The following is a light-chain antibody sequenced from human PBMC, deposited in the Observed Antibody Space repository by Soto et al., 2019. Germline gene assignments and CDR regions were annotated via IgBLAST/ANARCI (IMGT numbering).Light chain of an antibody. Sequence: DIQMTQSPSSLSASVGDRVTITCRASQSISSYLNWYQQKPGKAPKLLIYAASSLQSGVPSRFSGSGSGTDVTLTISSLQPEDFATDYCQQSYSTPPSFGQGTKLEIK. V-gene: IGKV1-39*01. J-gene: IGKJ2*03. CDR2: AAS. CDR3: QQSYSTPPS. CDR1: QSISSY.